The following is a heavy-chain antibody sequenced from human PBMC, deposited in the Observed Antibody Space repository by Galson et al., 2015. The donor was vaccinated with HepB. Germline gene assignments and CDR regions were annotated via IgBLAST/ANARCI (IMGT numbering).Heavy chain of an antibody. CDR2: ISGSGGST. CDR3: AKITYYYDSSGYYETRGPDYFDY. V-gene: IGHV3-23*01. CDR1: GFTFSSYA. Sequence: SLRLSCAAFGFTFSSYAMSWVRQAPGKGLEWVSAISGSGGSTYYADSVKGRFTISRDNSKNTLYLQMNSLRAEDTAVYYCAKITYYYDSSGYYETRGPDYFDYWGQGTLVTVSS. D-gene: IGHD3-22*01. J-gene: IGHJ4*02.